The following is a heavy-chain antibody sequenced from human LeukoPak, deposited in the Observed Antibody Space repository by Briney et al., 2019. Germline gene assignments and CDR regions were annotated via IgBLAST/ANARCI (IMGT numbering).Heavy chain of an antibody. V-gene: IGHV4-59*12. D-gene: IGHD2-21*02. J-gene: IGHJ4*02. CDR3: ARDHYAYCGGDCYYFDY. CDR1: GDSISSYY. CDR2: IYYSGST. Sequence: SETLSLTCTVSGDSISSYYWSWIRQPPGKGLEWIGYIYYSGSTNYNPSLKSRVTISVDTSKNQFSLKLSSVTAADTAVYYCARDHYAYCGGDCYYFDYWGQGTLVTVSS.